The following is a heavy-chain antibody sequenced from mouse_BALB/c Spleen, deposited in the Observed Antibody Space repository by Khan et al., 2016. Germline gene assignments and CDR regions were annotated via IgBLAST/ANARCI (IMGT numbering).Heavy chain of an antibody. V-gene: IGHV3-8*02. CDR3: ATYDGYYFDY. CDR2: ISYSDDT. Sequence: EVQLQESGPSLVKPSQTLSLTCSVTGDSITSGYWNWIRKFPGNKLEYMGYISYSDDTYYNPSLESRISITRDTSKNQYFLQLISVTTEDIATYYCATYDGYYFDYWGQGTTLTVSS. J-gene: IGHJ2*01. CDR1: GDSITSGY. D-gene: IGHD2-3*01.